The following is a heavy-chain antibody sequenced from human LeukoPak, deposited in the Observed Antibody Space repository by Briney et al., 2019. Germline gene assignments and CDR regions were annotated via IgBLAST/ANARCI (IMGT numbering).Heavy chain of an antibody. CDR3: ARGSQVDDFWSGYRAPLDY. Sequence: PSETLSLTCTVSGGSISSSGYYWSWIRQPPGKGLEWIGTIYYSGSAYYNPSLKTQVTISVDASKNQFSLKLSSVTAADTAVYFCARGSQVDDFWSGYRAPLDYWGQGTLVTVSS. V-gene: IGHV4-39*01. J-gene: IGHJ4*02. D-gene: IGHD3-3*01. CDR1: GGSISSSGYY. CDR2: IYYSGSA.